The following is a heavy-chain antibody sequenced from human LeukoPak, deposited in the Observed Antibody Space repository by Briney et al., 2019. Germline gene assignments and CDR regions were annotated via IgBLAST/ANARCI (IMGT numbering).Heavy chain of an antibody. D-gene: IGHD3-9*01. J-gene: IGHJ4*02. Sequence: SETLSLTCTVSGGSISSGSYYWSWIRQPAGKGLEWIGRIYTSGSTNYNPSLKSRVTISVDTSKNQFSLKLSSVTAADTAVYYCARGGYYDILTGYSYYFDYWGQGTLVTVSS. CDR2: IYTSGST. V-gene: IGHV4-61*02. CDR1: GGSISSGSYY. CDR3: ARGGYYDILTGYSYYFDY.